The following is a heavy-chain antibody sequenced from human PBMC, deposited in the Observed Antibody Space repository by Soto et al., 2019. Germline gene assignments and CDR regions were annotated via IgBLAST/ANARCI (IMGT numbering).Heavy chain of an antibody. CDR3: ARVYDFWRYGMDV. D-gene: IGHD3-3*01. Sequence: SETLSLTCAVYGGSFSGYYWSWIRQPPGKGLEWIGEINHSGSTNYNPSLKSRVTISVDTSKNQSSLKLSSVTAADTAVYYCARVYDFWRYGMDVWGQGTTVTVSS. J-gene: IGHJ6*02. CDR2: INHSGST. CDR1: GGSFSGYY. V-gene: IGHV4-34*01.